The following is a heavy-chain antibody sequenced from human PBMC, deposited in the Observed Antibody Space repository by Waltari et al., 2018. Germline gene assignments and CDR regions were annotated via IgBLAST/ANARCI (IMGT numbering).Heavy chain of an antibody. CDR1: GFTFNIYE. CDR2: ISPRSHTI. Sequence: EVQLAESGGGLVQPGGSLRLSCAASGFTFNIYEMNWVRQASGKGLEWLSYISPRSHTIYYADSVRGRFTISRDDAKNSLYLQMNSLRVEDTAVYYCVKAGETDSNYRRGFKDAFDMWGQGTMVTVSS. J-gene: IGHJ3*02. V-gene: IGHV3-48*03. D-gene: IGHD4-4*01. CDR3: VKAGETDSNYRRGFKDAFDM.